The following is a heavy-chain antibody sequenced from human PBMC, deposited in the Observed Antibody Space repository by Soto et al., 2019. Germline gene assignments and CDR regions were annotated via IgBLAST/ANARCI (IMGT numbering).Heavy chain of an antibody. D-gene: IGHD3-10*01. CDR3: ARIRGYDSGYYYFDY. CDR1: GGSISNTAFY. V-gene: IGHV4-39*01. J-gene: IGHJ4*02. Sequence: QLQLQESGPGLVKPSETLSLTCTVSGGSISNTAFYWAWVRQPPGKGLEWIGTVYYTGATFYSPSLKSRVTLSVDTSNNQFSLYLPSMTAADTAVYYCARIRGYDSGYYYFDYWGQGTLVTVSS. CDR2: VYYTGAT.